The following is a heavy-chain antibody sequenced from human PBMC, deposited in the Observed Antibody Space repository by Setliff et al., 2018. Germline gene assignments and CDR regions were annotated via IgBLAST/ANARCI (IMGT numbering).Heavy chain of an antibody. V-gene: IGHV4-38-2*01. CDR3: ARALGYCSRTSCYADAFDI. D-gene: IGHD2-2*01. Sequence: SETLSLTCRVSGYSIGSDYYWGWIRQPPGKGLEWIGSMYHSGSTYYNPSLKSRVTISVDTSKNQFSLKLNYVTAADTAVYYCARALGYCSRTSCYADAFDIWGQGTMVTVSS. J-gene: IGHJ3*02. CDR1: GYSIGSDYY. CDR2: MYHSGST.